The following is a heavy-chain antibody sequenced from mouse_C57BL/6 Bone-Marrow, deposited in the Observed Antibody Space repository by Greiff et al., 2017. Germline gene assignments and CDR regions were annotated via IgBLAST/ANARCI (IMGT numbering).Heavy chain of an antibody. Sequence: QVQLKQSGAELVKPGASVKMSCKASGYTFTTYPIEWVKQNHGKSLEWIGNFHPYNDDTTYNEKFKGKATLTVEKSSSTVYLELSRLTSDVSAVYYCARTSYYGSRTSYYYAMDYWGQGTSVTVSA. D-gene: IGHD1-1*01. J-gene: IGHJ4*01. CDR2: FHPYNDDT. CDR1: GYTFTTYP. V-gene: IGHV1-47*01. CDR3: ARTSYYGSRTSYYYAMDY.